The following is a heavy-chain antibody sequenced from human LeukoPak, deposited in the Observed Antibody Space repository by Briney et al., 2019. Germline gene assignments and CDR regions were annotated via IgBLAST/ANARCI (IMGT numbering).Heavy chain of an antibody. Sequence: RIKSKTDGGTTDYAAPVKGRFTISRDDSKNTLYLQMNSLKTEDTAVYYCTLVGCSGGSCYAGHYWGQGTLVTVSS. CDR2: IKSKTDGGTT. J-gene: IGHJ4*02. V-gene: IGHV3-15*01. CDR3: TLVGCSGGSCYAGHY. D-gene: IGHD2-15*01.